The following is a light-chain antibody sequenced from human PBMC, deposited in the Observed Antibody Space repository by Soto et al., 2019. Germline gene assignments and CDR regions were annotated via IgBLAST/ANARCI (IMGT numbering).Light chain of an antibody. CDR2: END. Sequence: QSVLTQPPSVSAAPGEKVTISCSGSSSNIGSDFVSWYQHLPGTAPKLLIYENDQRPSGIPDRFSGSKSGTSATLAITGLQTGDEADYYCGTWDSTLSAPGVFGGGTKLTVL. V-gene: IGLV1-51*01. CDR1: SSNIGSDF. J-gene: IGLJ3*02. CDR3: GTWDSTLSAPGV.